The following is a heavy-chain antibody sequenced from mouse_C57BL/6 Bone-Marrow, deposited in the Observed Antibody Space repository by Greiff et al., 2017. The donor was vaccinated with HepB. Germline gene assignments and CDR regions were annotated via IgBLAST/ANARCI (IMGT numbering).Heavy chain of an antibody. J-gene: IGHJ4*01. Sequence: EVQVVESGGGLVQPKGSLKLSCAASGFSFNTYAMNWVRQAPGKGLEWVARIRSKSNNHATYYADSVKDRFTISRDDSESMLYLQMNNLKTENTSMYYCVRHKLIKAMDYWGQGTSVTVSS. CDR2: IRSKSNNHAT. CDR3: VRHKLIKAMDY. V-gene: IGHV10-1*01. CDR1: GFSFNTYA. D-gene: IGHD1-3*01.